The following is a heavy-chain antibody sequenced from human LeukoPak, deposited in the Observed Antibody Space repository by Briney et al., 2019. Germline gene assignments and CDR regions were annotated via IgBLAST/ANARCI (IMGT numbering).Heavy chain of an antibody. CDR1: GGSFSGYY. D-gene: IGHD3-16*01. CDR2: INHSGST. Sequence: NPSETLSLTCAVYGGSFSGYYWSWIRQPPGKGLEWIGEINHSGSTNYNPSLKSRVTISVDTSKNQFSLKLSSVTAADTAVYYCARALDYVFSWGQGTLVSVSS. J-gene: IGHJ4*02. CDR3: ARALDYVFS. V-gene: IGHV4-34*01.